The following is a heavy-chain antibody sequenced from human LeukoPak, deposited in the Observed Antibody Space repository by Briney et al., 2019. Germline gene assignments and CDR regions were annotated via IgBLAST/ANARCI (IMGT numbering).Heavy chain of an antibody. D-gene: IGHD2-2*01. CDR3: AKLMCSSTSCYELGAFDI. Sequence: GGSLRLSCAASGFTFSSYGMHWVRQAPGKGLEWVAVFSYDGSNKYYADSVKGRFTISRDNSKNTLYLQMNSLRAEDTAVYYCAKLMCSSTSCYELGAFDIWGQGTMVTVSS. J-gene: IGHJ3*02. CDR1: GFTFSSYG. V-gene: IGHV3-30*18. CDR2: FSYDGSNK.